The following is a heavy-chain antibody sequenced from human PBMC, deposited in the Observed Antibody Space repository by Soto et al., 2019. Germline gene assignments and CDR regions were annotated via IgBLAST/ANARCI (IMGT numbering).Heavy chain of an antibody. CDR1: GYTFTSYG. J-gene: IGHJ4*02. V-gene: IGHV1-18*01. D-gene: IGHD6-19*01. CDR3: ARTCIAVGPYYFDY. Sequence: QVQLVQSGAEVKKPGASVKVSCKASGYTFTSYGISWDRQAPGQGLEWMGWISAYNGNTNYAQKLQGRVTMTTDTYTSTAYMELRSLGSDDTAVYYCARTCIAVGPYYFDYWGQGTLVTVSS. CDR2: ISAYNGNT.